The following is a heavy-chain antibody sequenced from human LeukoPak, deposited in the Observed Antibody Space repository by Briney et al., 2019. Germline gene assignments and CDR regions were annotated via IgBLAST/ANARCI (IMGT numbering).Heavy chain of an antibody. J-gene: IGHJ4*02. CDR2: ISGSGGST. CDR1: GFTFSSYW. CDR3: AKVRDYDSSGYSDY. Sequence: QPGGSLRLSCAASGFTFSSYWMTWVRQAPGKGLEWVSAISGSGGSTYYVDSVKGRFTISRDHFKNTLYLQINNLRAEDTAVYYCAKVRDYDSSGYSDYWGQGNLVTVSS. D-gene: IGHD3-22*01. V-gene: IGHV3-23*01.